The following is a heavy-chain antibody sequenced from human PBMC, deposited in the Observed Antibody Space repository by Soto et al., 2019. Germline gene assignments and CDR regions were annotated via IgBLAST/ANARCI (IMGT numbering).Heavy chain of an antibody. CDR2: TSYDGSNN. CDR1: GFTFRSYV. CDR3: ARWGTTGGLDV. V-gene: IGHV3-33*05. Sequence: QVHLVESGGGMVQPGTSLRLSCVGSGFTFRSYVIHWVRQAPGKGLEWVALTSYDGSNNFYGDSVKGRFTISRHNSRNTVELQMDSLRFEDTALYYCARWGTTGGLDVWGQGTLVSVSS. D-gene: IGHD3-16*01. J-gene: IGHJ4*02.